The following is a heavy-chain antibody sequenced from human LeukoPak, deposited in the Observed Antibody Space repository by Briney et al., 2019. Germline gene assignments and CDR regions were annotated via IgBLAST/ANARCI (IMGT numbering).Heavy chain of an antibody. CDR3: ASASSAWPYSFNF. V-gene: IGHV4-59*01. CDR2: IWHSGST. J-gene: IGHJ4*02. D-gene: IGHD1-26*01. CDR1: GGSISSFY. Sequence: SETLSLTCSVSGGSISSFYWSWIRQPPGKGLEWIGYIWHSGSTNYHPSLKSRVTISIDTSKTQFSLKLTSVTAADTAMYYCASASSAWPYSFNFWGQGSLVAVSS.